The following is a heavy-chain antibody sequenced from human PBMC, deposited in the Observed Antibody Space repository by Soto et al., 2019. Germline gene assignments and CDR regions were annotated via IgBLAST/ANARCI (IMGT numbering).Heavy chain of an antibody. CDR1: GGTFSSYA. J-gene: IGHJ5*02. CDR3: ARSYPRDSSSSRWFDP. D-gene: IGHD6-13*01. V-gene: IGHV1-69*13. CDR2: IIPIFGTA. Sequence: ASVKVSCKASGGTFSSYAISWVRQAPGQGLEWMGGIIPIFGTANYAQKFQGRVTITADESTSTAYMELSSLRSEDTAVYYCARSYPRDSSSSRWFDPWGQGTLVTVSS.